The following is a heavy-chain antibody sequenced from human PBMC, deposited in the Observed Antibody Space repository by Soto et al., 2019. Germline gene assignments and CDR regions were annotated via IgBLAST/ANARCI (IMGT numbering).Heavy chain of an antibody. Sequence: GGSLRLSCAASGFTFRSYSMNWVRQAPGKGLEWVSSISDTSSSKYYADSVKGRFTISRDNAKNSLYLQMNSLRAEDTAVYYCARERGSWYYFDYWGQGTLVTVSS. CDR1: GFTFRSYS. D-gene: IGHD6-19*01. V-gene: IGHV3-21*01. J-gene: IGHJ4*02. CDR2: ISDTSSSK. CDR3: ARERGSWYYFDY.